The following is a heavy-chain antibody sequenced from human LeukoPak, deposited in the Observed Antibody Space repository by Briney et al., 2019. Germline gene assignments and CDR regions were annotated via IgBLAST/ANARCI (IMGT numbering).Heavy chain of an antibody. CDR1: GFTFSSYS. D-gene: IGHD5-12*01. Sequence: GGSLRLSCVVSGFTFSSYSMNWVRQAPGKGLEWVSYISSSSSTIYYADSVKGRFTISRDNAKNSLYLQMNSLRAEDTAVYYCARGNVDIEYWGQGTLVTVSS. CDR2: ISSSSSTI. CDR3: ARGNVDIEY. J-gene: IGHJ4*02. V-gene: IGHV3-48*04.